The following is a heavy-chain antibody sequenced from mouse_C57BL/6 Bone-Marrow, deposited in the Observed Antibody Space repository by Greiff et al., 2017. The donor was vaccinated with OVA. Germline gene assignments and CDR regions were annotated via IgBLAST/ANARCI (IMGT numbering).Heavy chain of an antibody. D-gene: IGHD1-1*01. V-gene: IGHV5-6*01. CDR1: GFTFSSYG. Sequence: EVQLQESGGDLVKPGGSLKLSCAASGFTFSSYGMSWVRQTPDKRLEWVATISSGGSYTYYPDSVKGRFTISRDNAKNTLYLQMSSLKSEDTAMYYCARRSYYGSSPNYYAMDYWGQGTSVTVSS. J-gene: IGHJ4*01. CDR2: ISSGGSYT. CDR3: ARRSYYGSSPNYYAMDY.